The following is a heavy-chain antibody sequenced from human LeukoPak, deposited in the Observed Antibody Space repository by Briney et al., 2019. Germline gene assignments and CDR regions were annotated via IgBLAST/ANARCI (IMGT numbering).Heavy chain of an antibody. CDR2: ISGSGGST. Sequence: PGGSLRLSCAASGFTFSSYAMSWVRQAPGKGLEWFSAISGSGGSTYYADSVKGRFTISRHNSKNTLYLQMNSLRAEGTAVYYCAKDPRLPDYFDYWGQGTLVTVSS. CDR1: GFTFSSYA. J-gene: IGHJ4*02. CDR3: AKDPRLPDYFDY. V-gene: IGHV3-23*01.